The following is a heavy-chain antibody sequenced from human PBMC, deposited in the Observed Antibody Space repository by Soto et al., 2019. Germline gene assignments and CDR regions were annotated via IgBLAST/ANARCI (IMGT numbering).Heavy chain of an antibody. Sequence: QVQLVESGGGVVQPGRSLRLSCAASGFTFSSYGMHWVRQAPGKGLEWVAVISYDGSNKYYADSVKGRFTISRDNSKNTLYRQMNSLRAEDTAVYYCAKTSLTNDYGDYEGWFDPWGQGTLVTVSS. J-gene: IGHJ5*02. V-gene: IGHV3-30*18. D-gene: IGHD4-17*01. CDR2: ISYDGSNK. CDR1: GFTFSSYG. CDR3: AKTSLTNDYGDYEGWFDP.